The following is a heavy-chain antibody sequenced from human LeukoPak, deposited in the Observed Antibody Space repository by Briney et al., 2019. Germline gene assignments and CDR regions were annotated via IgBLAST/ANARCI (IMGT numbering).Heavy chain of an antibody. CDR2: INPNSGGT. D-gene: IGHD4-23*01. Sequence: VASVKVSCKASGYTFTSYYMHWVRQAPGQGLEWMGWINPNSGGTNYAQKFQGRVTMTRDTSISTAYMELSRLRSDDTAVYYCAKTTVVTGGSFAFDIWGQGTMVTVSS. V-gene: IGHV1-2*02. CDR1: GYTFTSYY. J-gene: IGHJ3*02. CDR3: AKTTVVTGGSFAFDI.